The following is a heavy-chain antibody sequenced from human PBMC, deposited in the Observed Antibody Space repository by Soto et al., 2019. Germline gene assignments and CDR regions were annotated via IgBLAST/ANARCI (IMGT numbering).Heavy chain of an antibody. J-gene: IGHJ4*02. CDR1: GFTFSSYA. D-gene: IGHD1-26*01. CDR2: ISGSGGST. CDR3: AKERGSGSSYY. V-gene: IGHV3-23*01. Sequence: GGSLRLSCAASGFTFSSYAMSWVRQAPGKGLEWVSAISGSGGSTYYADSVKGRFTISRDNSKNTLYLQMNSLRAEVTSVYYCAKERGSGSSYYWGQGTLVTVSS.